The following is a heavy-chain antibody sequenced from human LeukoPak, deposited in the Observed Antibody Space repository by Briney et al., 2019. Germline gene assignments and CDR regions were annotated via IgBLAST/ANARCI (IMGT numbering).Heavy chain of an antibody. CDR1: GGSISSYY. D-gene: IGHD3-3*01. V-gene: IGHV4-59*01. CDR3: ARDHYDFWSGYSNWFDP. J-gene: IGHJ5*02. Sequence: PSETLSLTCTVSGGSISSYYWSWIRHPPGKGLELSGYTYYSGSTNYNPSHKSRVTISVDTSRNQFSLKLSSVTAADTAVYYCARDHYDFWSGYSNWFDPWGQGTLVSVSS. CDR2: TYYSGST.